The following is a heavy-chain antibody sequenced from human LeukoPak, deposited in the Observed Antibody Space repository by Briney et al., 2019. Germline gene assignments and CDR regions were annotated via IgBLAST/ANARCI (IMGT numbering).Heavy chain of an antibody. CDR1: GYTFTVYY. Sequence: GASVKVSCEASGYTFTVYYMYWLRQAPGQGLEWMGGIIPIFGTANYAQKFQGRVTITADESTSTAYMELSSLRSEDTAVYYCARGGPRYSGYDYWGQGTLVTVSS. J-gene: IGHJ4*02. CDR2: IIPIFGTA. V-gene: IGHV1-69*13. D-gene: IGHD5-12*01. CDR3: ARGGPRYSGYDY.